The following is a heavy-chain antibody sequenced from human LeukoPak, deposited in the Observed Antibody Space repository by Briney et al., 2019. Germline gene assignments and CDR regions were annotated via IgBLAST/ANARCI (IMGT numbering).Heavy chain of an antibody. CDR1: GYSISSGFY. CDR3: ARSVFGFASGRQLDY. J-gene: IGHJ4*02. CDR2: VYHSGST. D-gene: IGHD5-12*01. V-gene: IGHV4-38-2*02. Sequence: ASETLSLTCTVSGYSISSGFYWGWIRQPPGKGLEWIGSVYHSGSTYYNPSLKSRVTLSVDTSKNQFSLNLSSVTAADTAVYYCARSVFGFASGRQLDYWGQGTLVTVSS.